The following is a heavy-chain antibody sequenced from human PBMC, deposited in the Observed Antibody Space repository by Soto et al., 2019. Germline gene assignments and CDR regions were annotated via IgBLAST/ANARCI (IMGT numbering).Heavy chain of an antibody. Sequence: GGSLRLSCAASGFTFSSYSMNWVRQAPGKGLEWVSYISSSSSTIYYADSVKGRFTISRDNAKNSLYLQMNSLRDEDTAVYYCASGRSLIRYYSGMDVWGQGTTVTVYS. CDR3: ASGRSLIRYYSGMDV. D-gene: IGHD2-8*01. CDR2: ISSSSSTI. J-gene: IGHJ6*02. CDR1: GFTFSSYS. V-gene: IGHV3-48*02.